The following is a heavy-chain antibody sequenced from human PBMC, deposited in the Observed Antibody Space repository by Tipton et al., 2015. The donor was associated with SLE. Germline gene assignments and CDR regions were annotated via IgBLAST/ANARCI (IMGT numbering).Heavy chain of an antibody. V-gene: IGHV3-23*01. CDR2: ISSSDFGT. J-gene: IGHJ4*02. Sequence: SLRLSCAASGFTFSNYAMSWVRQAPGRGLEWGSSISSSDFGTYYADSVKGRFTISRDNSKNTLYLEMNSLRSDDAAVYYCTKGGPGELLGDYWGQGTLVTVSS. CDR3: TKGGPGELLGDY. D-gene: IGHD1-7*01. CDR1: GFTFSNYA.